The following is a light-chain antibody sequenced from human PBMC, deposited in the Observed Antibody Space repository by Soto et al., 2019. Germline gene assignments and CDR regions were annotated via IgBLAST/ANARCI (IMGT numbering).Light chain of an antibody. V-gene: IGKV3-11*01. CDR1: QSVSSY. J-gene: IGKJ4*01. Sequence: EIVLTQSPATLSLSPWERATLSCRASQSVSSYLAWYQQKPGQAPRLLIYDASNRATGIPARFSGSGSGTDFTLTLSSLAPEDCAVYYCQQRSNWPLTFGGGTKVEIK. CDR3: QQRSNWPLT. CDR2: DAS.